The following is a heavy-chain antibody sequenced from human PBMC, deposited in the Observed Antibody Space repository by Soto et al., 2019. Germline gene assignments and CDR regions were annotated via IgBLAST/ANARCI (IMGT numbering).Heavy chain of an antibody. J-gene: IGHJ4*02. CDR3: ARDYDTSGHYLFDY. D-gene: IGHD3-22*01. Sequence: PGGSLRLSCAASGFTFSYYGIHWVRQAPGKGLEWVAVIWSHGNDQYYADSVKGRFTVSRDNSKDTVFLQMDSLRVEDTAVYYCARDYDTSGHYLFDYWGQGTLVTVSS. CDR2: IWSHGNDQ. CDR1: GFTFSYYG. V-gene: IGHV3-33*01.